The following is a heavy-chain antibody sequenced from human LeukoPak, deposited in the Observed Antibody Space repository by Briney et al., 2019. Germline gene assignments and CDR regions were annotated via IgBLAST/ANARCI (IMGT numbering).Heavy chain of an antibody. Sequence: SETLSLTCTVSGGSISSSSYYWGWIRQPPGKGLEWIGSIYYSGSTYYNPSLKSRVTISVDTSKNQFSLKLSSVTAADTAVHYCAPSDSSGYYPYNWFDPWGQGTLVTVSS. CDR3: APSDSSGYYPYNWFDP. J-gene: IGHJ5*02. D-gene: IGHD3-22*01. CDR1: GGSISSSSYY. CDR2: IYYSGST. V-gene: IGHV4-39*07.